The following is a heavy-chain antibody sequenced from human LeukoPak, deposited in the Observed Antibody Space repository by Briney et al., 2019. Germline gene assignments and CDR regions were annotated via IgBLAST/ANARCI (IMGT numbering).Heavy chain of an antibody. Sequence: GGSLRLSCAASGFTFSSYEMNWVRQAPGKGLEWVSYISSSGSTIYYADSVKGRFTISRDNAKNSLYLQMNSLRAEDTAVYYCAREWGYSSSWQPSFYYFDYWGQGTLVTVSS. J-gene: IGHJ4*02. CDR1: GFTFSSYE. D-gene: IGHD6-13*01. CDR3: AREWGYSSSWQPSFYYFDY. V-gene: IGHV3-48*03. CDR2: ISSSGSTI.